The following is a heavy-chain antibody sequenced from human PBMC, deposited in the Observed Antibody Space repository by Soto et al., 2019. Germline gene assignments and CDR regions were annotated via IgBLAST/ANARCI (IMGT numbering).Heavy chain of an antibody. V-gene: IGHV3-21*01. CDR3: ACSGWYVSAFDI. D-gene: IGHD6-19*01. Sequence: GGSLRLSCAASGFTSSTYDMSWVRQAPGKGLEWVSSISSGATYRYYADSVRGRFTISRDNTKDSLYLQMNSLRAEDTAVYYCACSGWYVSAFDIWGQGTMVNVSS. CDR1: GFTSSTYD. J-gene: IGHJ3*02. CDR2: ISSGATYR.